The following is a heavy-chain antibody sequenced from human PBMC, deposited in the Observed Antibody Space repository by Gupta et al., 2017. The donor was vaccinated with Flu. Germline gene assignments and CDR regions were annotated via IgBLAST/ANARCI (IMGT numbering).Heavy chain of an antibody. J-gene: IGHJ4*02. CDR3: AKGDYGGDSLFYFDY. CDR1: GFTFSTYG. D-gene: IGHD4-23*01. Sequence: EVQLLESRGGLAPPGGSLRLYCAAFGFTFSTYGMSWVRQAPGKGLEWVSGISGGGDTTYYADSVEGRFTISRDNAENTLSLQMNSLRAEDTAVYYCAKGDYGGDSLFYFDYWGQGTLVTVSS. CDR2: ISGGGDTT. V-gene: IGHV3-23*01.